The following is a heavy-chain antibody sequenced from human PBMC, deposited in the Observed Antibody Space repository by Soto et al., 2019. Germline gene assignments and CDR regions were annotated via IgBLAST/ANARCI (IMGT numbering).Heavy chain of an antibody. J-gene: IGHJ4*02. CDR2: IGTSSTNI. CDR1: GFTLSTYS. V-gene: IGHV3-48*01. Sequence: EVQLVESGGNLVQPGGSLRLSCAASGFTLSTYSMNWVRQAPGKGLEGVSFIGTSSTNIYYADSVKGRFIISRDNAENSLYLQMVSLRVEDTAMYYCVIDIGVLRDFWGQGTLVTVSS. D-gene: IGHD2-2*01. CDR3: VIDIGVLRDF.